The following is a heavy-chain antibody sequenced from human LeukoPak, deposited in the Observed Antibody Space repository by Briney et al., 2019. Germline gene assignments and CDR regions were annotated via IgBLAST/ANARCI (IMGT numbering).Heavy chain of an antibody. V-gene: IGHV3-48*03. J-gene: IGHJ6*02. CDR3: ARDRTPESSLASYGLDV. CDR1: GFFFSNYE. D-gene: IGHD1-14*01. CDR2: TTGSGGST. Sequence: PGGSLKLSCVGSGFFFSNYEVNWVRQAPGKGLEWLSYTTGSGGSTHYADSVNGRFPISRDNAKDSLYLHMNSLKVEDTAVYYCARDRTPESSLASYGLDVWGQGTTVTVSS.